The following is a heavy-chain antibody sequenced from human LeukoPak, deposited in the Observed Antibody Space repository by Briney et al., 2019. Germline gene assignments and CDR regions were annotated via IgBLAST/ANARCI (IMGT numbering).Heavy chain of an antibody. D-gene: IGHD3-22*01. Sequence: GGSLRLSCAASGFTFSTYFMSWVRQAPGAGLEWVSNISGSGGSTYYADSVKGRFTISRDNSKKTVYLEMNSLRAEDTAVYYCAKPYYYDSTGYFFDYWGQGTLVTVSS. CDR2: ISGSGGST. CDR3: AKPYYYDSTGYFFDY. J-gene: IGHJ4*02. V-gene: IGHV3-23*01. CDR1: GFTFSTYF.